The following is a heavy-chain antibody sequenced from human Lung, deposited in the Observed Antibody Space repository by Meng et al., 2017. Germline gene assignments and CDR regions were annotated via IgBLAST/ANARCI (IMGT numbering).Heavy chain of an antibody. V-gene: IGHV3-74*01. Sequence: VPLVGLGGGLVQPGGSRVLSCAASGFTFTTHWMHWVRQAPGKGLEWVSRITGDGSSTIYADSVQGRFTMSSDNAKNTLSLQMNSLRAEDTAVYYCARGGVTTDDWGQGTLVTVSS. J-gene: IGHJ4*02. CDR2: ITGDGSST. CDR1: GFTFTTHW. D-gene: IGHD4-17*01. CDR3: ARGGVTTDD.